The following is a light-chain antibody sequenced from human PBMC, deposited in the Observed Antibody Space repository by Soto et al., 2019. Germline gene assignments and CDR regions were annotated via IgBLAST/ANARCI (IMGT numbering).Light chain of an antibody. Sequence: EIVMTQSPGTLSLSPGARATLSCRASQSVGSHLAWYQQKPGQAPRLLIYGASSRAIGIPPRFSGSASGTVFTLTISSLQSEDFAVYYCQPYNTWPYTFGGGTQVEIK. V-gene: IGKV3-15*01. CDR1: QSVGSH. CDR2: GAS. CDR3: QPYNTWPYT. J-gene: IGKJ4*01.